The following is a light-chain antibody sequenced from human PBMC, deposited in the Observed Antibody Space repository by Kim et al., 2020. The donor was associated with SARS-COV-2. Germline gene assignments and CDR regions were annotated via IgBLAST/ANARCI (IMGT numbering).Light chain of an antibody. Sequence: EIVTTQSPATLSVSPGERATLSCRASQSVSSNLAWYQQKPGQAPRLLIYGASTRANGIPARFSGSESGTEFTLTISSLQSEDFAVYYCQQYNNWPPVTFGQGTRLEIK. V-gene: IGKV3-15*01. CDR2: GAS. CDR1: QSVSSN. J-gene: IGKJ5*01. CDR3: QQYNNWPPVT.